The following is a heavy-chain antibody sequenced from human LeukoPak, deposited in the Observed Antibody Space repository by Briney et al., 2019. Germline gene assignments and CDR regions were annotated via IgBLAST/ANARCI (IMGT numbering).Heavy chain of an antibody. J-gene: IGHJ4*02. CDR1: GFTFDDYA. CDR2: IGGDGGST. Sequence: PGGSLRLSCAASGFTFDDYAMHWVRQAPGKCLEWVSLIGGDGGSTYYADSVKGRFTISRDNSKNSLFLQMKSLRTDDTALYYCVKEPHYYDRSGYFWGQGTLVTVSS. CDR3: VKEPHYYDRSGYF. D-gene: IGHD3-22*01. V-gene: IGHV3-43*02.